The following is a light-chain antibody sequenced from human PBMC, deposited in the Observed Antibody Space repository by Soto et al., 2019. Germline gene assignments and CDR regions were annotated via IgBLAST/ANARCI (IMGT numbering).Light chain of an antibody. CDR1: NSDVGGYNY. CDR3: SSYTTSNTRQIV. V-gene: IGLV2-14*01. Sequence: QSVLTQPASVSGSPGQSITISCTGTNSDVGGYNYVSWYQQHPGKAPKFMIYDVSSRPSGVSDRFSGSKSGNTASLTISGLQAEDEADYYCSSYTTSNTRQIVFGTGTKVTV. CDR2: DVS. J-gene: IGLJ1*01.